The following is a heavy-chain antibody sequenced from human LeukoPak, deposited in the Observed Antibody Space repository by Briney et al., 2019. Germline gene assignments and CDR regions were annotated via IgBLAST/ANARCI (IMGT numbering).Heavy chain of an antibody. CDR3: AKDYYGGDSHYYGMDV. CDR2: IIASGGST. D-gene: IGHD4-23*01. Sequence: GGSLRLSCATSGFTFSSHAMSWVRQAPGKGLEWVSGIIASGGSTYYADSVKGRFTISRDNSKNTLYLQMNSLRAEDTAVYYCAKDYYGGDSHYYGMDVWGQGTTVTVSS. J-gene: IGHJ6*02. V-gene: IGHV3-23*01. CDR1: GFTFSSHA.